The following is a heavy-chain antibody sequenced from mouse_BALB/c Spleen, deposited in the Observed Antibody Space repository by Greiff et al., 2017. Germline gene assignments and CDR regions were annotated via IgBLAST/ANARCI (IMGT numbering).Heavy chain of an antibody. CDR3: ARRGGNPTYFDV. Sequence: VQLLQSGAELVQPGASLNMSCKAFGFTFTTYPIDWMQQTHGKGLEWIGNFHPYNDDTKYNEKFKGKAKLTVEKSSSTVYLELSRLTSDDSAVYYCARRGGNPTYFDVWGAGTTVTVSS. CDR1: GFTFTTYP. D-gene: IGHD2-1*01. V-gene: IGHV1-47*01. J-gene: IGHJ1*01. CDR2: FHPYNDDT.